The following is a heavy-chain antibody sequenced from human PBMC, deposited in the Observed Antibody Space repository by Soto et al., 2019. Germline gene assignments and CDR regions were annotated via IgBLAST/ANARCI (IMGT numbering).Heavy chain of an antibody. CDR3: ASGQQLVRNY. CDR1: GGSISSYY. CDR2: VYNSGST. J-gene: IGHJ4*02. Sequence: SETLSLTCTVSGGSISSYYWSWIRQPPGKGLEWIGYVYNSGSTNYNPSLKSRVTISVDRSKNQFSLKLSSVTAADTAVYYCASGQQLVRNYWGQGTLVTVSS. V-gene: IGHV4-59*12. D-gene: IGHD6-13*01.